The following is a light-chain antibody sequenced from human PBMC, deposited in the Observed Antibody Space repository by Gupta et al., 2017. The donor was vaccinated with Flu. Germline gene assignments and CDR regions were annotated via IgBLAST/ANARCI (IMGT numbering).Light chain of an antibody. CDR3: MQALQTPPWT. CDR2: MGS. CDR1: QTLLHSNGYNY. J-gene: IGKJ1*01. V-gene: IGKV2-28*01. Sequence: DVVMTQSALSLPVTPGDPDSISCRSSQTLLHSNGYNYLDWYLQKPGQSPQLLIYMGSNRASGVPARFSGSGSGTDFTLKISRVEAEDVGTYYCMQALQTPPWTFGQGTKVEIK.